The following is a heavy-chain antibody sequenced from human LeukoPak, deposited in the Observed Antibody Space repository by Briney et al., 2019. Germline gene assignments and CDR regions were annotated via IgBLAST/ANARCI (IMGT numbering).Heavy chain of an antibody. CDR1: GYTFTSYY. V-gene: IGHV1-46*01. D-gene: IGHD3-10*01. Sequence: ASVKVSCKASGYTFTSYYMHWVRQAPGQGLEWMGIINTSGGSTTYAQKFQGRVSMTRDTSTSTVYLEVSSLRSEDTAVYYCAREHYYGSGSYSTYYFDYWGQGTLVTVSS. J-gene: IGHJ4*02. CDR2: INTSGGST. CDR3: AREHYYGSGSYSTYYFDY.